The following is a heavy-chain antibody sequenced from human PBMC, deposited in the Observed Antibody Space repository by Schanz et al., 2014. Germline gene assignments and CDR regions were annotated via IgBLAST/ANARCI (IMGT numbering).Heavy chain of an antibody. D-gene: IGHD2-21*01. CDR2: IGGSDGNT. CDR1: GYTFTRSG. J-gene: IGHJ6*02. CDR3: AREDVVVVGVDFSYYYGMDV. V-gene: IGHV1-18*01. Sequence: QVQLVQSGGEVKTPGASVKVSCKASGYTFTRSGISWVRQAPGQGLEWMGWIGGSDGNTNFAQKFQGRVTMTTDTSTSKAYMELRSLRSDDTAVYYCAREDVVVVGVDFSYYYGMDVWGQGTTVVVSS.